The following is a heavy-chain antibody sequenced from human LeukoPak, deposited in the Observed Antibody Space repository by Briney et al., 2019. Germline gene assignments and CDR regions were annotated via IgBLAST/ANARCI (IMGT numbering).Heavy chain of an antibody. D-gene: IGHD1-1*01. J-gene: IGHJ4*02. CDR3: ARQGRTGTTDFDY. CDR2: IYYSGST. Sequence: SETVCLTCTASGGTISSYAWHWIRQPPGKGLEWIGYIYYSGSTNYNPSLKSLVSTSVDTSKNQFYLKLSSGTGADTAVYYCARQGRTGTTDFDYWGQGTLVTVSS. V-gene: IGHV4-59*08. CDR1: GGTISSYA.